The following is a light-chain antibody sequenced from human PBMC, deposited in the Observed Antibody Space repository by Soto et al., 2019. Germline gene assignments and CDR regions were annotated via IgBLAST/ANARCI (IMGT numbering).Light chain of an antibody. CDR3: QQYDDWQT. V-gene: IGKV3-15*01. J-gene: IGKJ1*01. CDR2: SSS. CDR1: QSVSRN. Sequence: EIVLTQSPATLSVSPGERATLACGASQSVSRNLALYQQKPGQAPRLLIYSSSIRAAGIPARFSGSASGTEFTLTISSLQSEDFAVYYCQQYDDWQTFGQGTKVDIK.